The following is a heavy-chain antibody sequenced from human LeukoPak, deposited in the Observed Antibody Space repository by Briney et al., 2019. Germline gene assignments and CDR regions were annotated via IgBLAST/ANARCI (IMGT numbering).Heavy chain of an antibody. CDR1: GGSFNRTNW. J-gene: IGHJ4*02. V-gene: IGHV4-4*02. D-gene: IGHD4/OR15-4a*01. CDR3: AQHDYGELDY. CDR2: ISHSGST. Sequence: PSGTLSLTCAVSGGSFNRTNWLSWVRQPPGKGLEWIGEISHSGSTNYNPSLKRRVTISVDKSKNLVSLKLISVTAADTAVYFCAQHDYGELDYWGQGTLVTVSS.